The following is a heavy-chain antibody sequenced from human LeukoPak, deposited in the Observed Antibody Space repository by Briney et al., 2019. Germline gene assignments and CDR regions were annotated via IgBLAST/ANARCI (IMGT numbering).Heavy chain of an antibody. D-gene: IGHD2-8*01. CDR2: LYYSGSA. Sequence: SETLSLTCTVSGGSITNNNYYWDWIRQPPGKGLEWIGNLYYSGSAHYNPSLKSRVTISVDTSKNQFSLKLNSVTAADTAVYYCARDKNGYYYYGMDVWGQGTTVTVSS. J-gene: IGHJ6*02. CDR3: ARDKNGYYYYGMDV. V-gene: IGHV4-39*02. CDR1: GGSITNNNYY.